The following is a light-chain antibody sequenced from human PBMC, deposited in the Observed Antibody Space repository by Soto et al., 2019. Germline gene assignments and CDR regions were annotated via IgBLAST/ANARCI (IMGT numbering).Light chain of an antibody. CDR2: GAS. J-gene: IGKJ1*01. CDR3: QQYRSWPRT. V-gene: IGKV3-15*01. CDR1: QSVDIN. Sequence: EIVMTQSPSILSVSPGEGATLSCRASQSVDINLAWYQQKPGQAPRLLIYGASTRATDMSGTFSGRGSGTEFTLTISNGRPEDFAVYYCQQYRSWPRTFGQGTKVDIK.